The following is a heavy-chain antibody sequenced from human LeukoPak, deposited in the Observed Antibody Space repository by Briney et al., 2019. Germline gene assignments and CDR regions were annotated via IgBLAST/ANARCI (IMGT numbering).Heavy chain of an antibody. CDR2: ISWNGGST. D-gene: IGHD6-25*01. CDR1: GFTFDDYG. V-gene: IGHV3-20*04. J-gene: IGHJ3*02. Sequence: GGSLRLSCAASGFTFDDYGMSWVRQAPGKGLEWVSGISWNGGSTGYADSVKGRFTIPRDNAKTSLYLQMNSLRAEDTALYYCARPQTGGDALNIWGQGTMVTVSS. CDR3: ARPQTGGDALNI.